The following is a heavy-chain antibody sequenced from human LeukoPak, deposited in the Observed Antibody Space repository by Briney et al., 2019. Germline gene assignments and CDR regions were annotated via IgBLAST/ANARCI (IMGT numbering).Heavy chain of an antibody. J-gene: IGHJ2*01. CDR1: GGSISSYY. CDR2: IYYSGSI. D-gene: IGHD4-17*01. V-gene: IGHV4-59*01. CDR3: ARGGYGDWGGWYFDL. Sequence: SETLSLTCTVSGGSISSYYWSWIRQPPGKGLEWIGYIYYSGSINYNPSLKSRVTISVDTSKNQFSLKLSSVTAADTAVYYCARGGYGDWGGWYFDLWGRGTLVTVSS.